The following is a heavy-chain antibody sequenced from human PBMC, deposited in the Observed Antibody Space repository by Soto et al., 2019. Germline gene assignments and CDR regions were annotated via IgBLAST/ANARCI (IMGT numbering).Heavy chain of an antibody. CDR3: GRDQKGAPLFAY. CDR2: IYYSGST. D-gene: IGHD3-16*01. CDR1: GASIRSYY. Sequence: QVQLQESGPGLVKPSETLSLTCTVSGASIRSYYWSWIRQPPGKGLEWIGFIYYSGSTNYNPSLKSRVPLSVDPSKNRFSRGVGSVPAADRAVYYCGRDQKGAPLFAYGGRGPLVPVS. V-gene: IGHV4-59*01. J-gene: IGHJ4*02.